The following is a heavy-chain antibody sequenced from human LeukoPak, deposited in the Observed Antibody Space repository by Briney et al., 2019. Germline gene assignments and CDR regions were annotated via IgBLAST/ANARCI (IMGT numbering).Heavy chain of an antibody. D-gene: IGHD3-22*01. J-gene: IGHJ6*02. CDR1: GFTFSTYA. CDR2: ISGSGGTT. Sequence: GGSLRLSCAASGFTFSTYAMSWVRQAPGKGLEWVSAISGSGGTTYYADSVKGRFTISRDNSKNTLYLQMNSLRAEDTAVYYCAKELDSSGYYRYSYYYYGMDVWGQGTTVTVSS. CDR3: AKELDSSGYYRYSYYYYGMDV. V-gene: IGHV3-23*01.